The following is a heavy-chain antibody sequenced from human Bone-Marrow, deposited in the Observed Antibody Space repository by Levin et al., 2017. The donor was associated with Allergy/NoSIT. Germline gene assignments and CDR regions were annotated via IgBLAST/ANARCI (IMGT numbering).Heavy chain of an antibody. Sequence: SETLSLTCTVSGGSVSSGSYSWSWIRQPPGKGLEWIGFFSYNGNTNYSPSLKSRVSISVNTSRNQFSLRLSSVTAADTAVYYCASEYGDVTFDVWGQGTMVTVSS. CDR3: ASEYGDVTFDV. J-gene: IGHJ3*01. CDR2: FSYNGNT. V-gene: IGHV4-61*01. CDR1: GGSVSSGSYS. D-gene: IGHD4-17*01.